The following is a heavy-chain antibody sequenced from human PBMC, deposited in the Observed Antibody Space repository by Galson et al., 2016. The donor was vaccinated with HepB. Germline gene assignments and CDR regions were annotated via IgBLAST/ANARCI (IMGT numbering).Heavy chain of an antibody. J-gene: IGHJ4*02. Sequence: SLRLSCAASGFSFSDFSMHWVRQASGKGLEWVGRMRSKANSYATAYGASLKGRFTISRDDSKNTAYLQMNSLKTEDTAVYYCTSGVDFYGDYEDSWGQGTLVTVSS. D-gene: IGHD4-17*01. CDR3: TSGVDFYGDYEDS. CDR2: MRSKANSYAT. CDR1: GFSFSDFS. V-gene: IGHV3-73*01.